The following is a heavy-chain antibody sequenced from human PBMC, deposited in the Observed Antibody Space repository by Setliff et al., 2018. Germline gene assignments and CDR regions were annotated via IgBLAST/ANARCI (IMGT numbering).Heavy chain of an antibody. V-gene: IGHV3-23*01. CDR3: ARAPYSSSWYGVGTDAFDI. Sequence: GGSLRLSCAASGFTFSSYAITWVRQAPGKGLEWVSMISGSAQTTYYADSVKGRFTISRDNSKNTVYLEMNSLRAEDTAVYYCARAPYSSSWYGVGTDAFDIWGQGTMVTVS. CDR1: GFTFSSYA. CDR2: ISGSAQTT. D-gene: IGHD6-13*01. J-gene: IGHJ3*02.